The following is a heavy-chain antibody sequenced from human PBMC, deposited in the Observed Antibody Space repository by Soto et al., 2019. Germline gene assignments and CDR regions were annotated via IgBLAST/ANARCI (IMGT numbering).Heavy chain of an antibody. CDR2: IWYDGSNK. D-gene: IGHD6-13*01. V-gene: IGHV3-33*01. J-gene: IGHJ4*02. CDR1: GFTFSSYG. CDR3: AREGSSSWLLPDY. Sequence: QVQLVESGGGVVQPGRSLRLSCAASGFTFSSYGMHWVRQAPGKGLEWVAVIWYDGSNKYYADSVKGRFTISRDNXKNTLYLQMNSLRAEDTAVYYCAREGSSSWLLPDYWGQGTLVTVSS.